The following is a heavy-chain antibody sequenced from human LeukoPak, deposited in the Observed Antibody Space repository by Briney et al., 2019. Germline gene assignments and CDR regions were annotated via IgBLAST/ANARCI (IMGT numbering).Heavy chain of an antibody. Sequence: GASVKVSCKASGYTFTSYDINWVRQATGQGLEWMGWMNPNSGNTGYAQKFQGRVTMTRNTTISTAYMELSSLGSEDSAVYYCARASIAVAGTGFDYWGQGTLVTVSS. CDR2: MNPNSGNT. CDR3: ARASIAVAGTGFDY. V-gene: IGHV1-8*01. D-gene: IGHD6-19*01. J-gene: IGHJ4*02. CDR1: GYTFTSYD.